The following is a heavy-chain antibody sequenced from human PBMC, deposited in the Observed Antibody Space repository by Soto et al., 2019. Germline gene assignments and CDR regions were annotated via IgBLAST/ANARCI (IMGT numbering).Heavy chain of an antibody. CDR2: ISYDGSNK. D-gene: IGHD2-15*01. Sequence: PGGSLRLSCAASGFTFSSYAMHWVRQAPGKGLEWVAVISYDGSNKYYADSVKGRFTISRDNSKNTLYLQMNSLRAEDTAVYYCARPVEGVVVAATSVYFDYWGQGTLVTVS. CDR3: ARPVEGVVVAATSVYFDY. J-gene: IGHJ4*02. V-gene: IGHV3-30-3*01. CDR1: GFTFSSYA.